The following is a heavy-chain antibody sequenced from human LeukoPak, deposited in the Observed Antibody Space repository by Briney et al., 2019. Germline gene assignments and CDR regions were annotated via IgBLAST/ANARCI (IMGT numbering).Heavy chain of an antibody. CDR3: ASTADY. V-gene: IGHV3-9*01. D-gene: IGHD5-18*01. J-gene: IGHJ4*02. CDR2: ISWNSGSI. CDR1: GFTFDDYA. Sequence: GGSLRLSCAASGFTFDDYAMHWARQAPGKGLEWVSGISWNSGSIGYADSVKGRFTISRDNAKNSLYLQMNSLRAEDTALYYCASTADYWGQGTLVTVSS.